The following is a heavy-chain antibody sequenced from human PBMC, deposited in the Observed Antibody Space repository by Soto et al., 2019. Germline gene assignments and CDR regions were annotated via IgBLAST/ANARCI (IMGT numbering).Heavy chain of an antibody. CDR3: AKSLSAGSLGQDAFDI. V-gene: IGHV3-9*01. CDR1: GFTFDDYA. Sequence: GGSLRLSCAASGFTFDDYAMHWVRQAPGKGLEWVSGISWNSGSIGYADSVKGRFTISRDNAKNSLYLQMNSLRAEDTALYYCAKSLSAGSLGQDAFDIWGQGTMVTVSS. CDR2: ISWNSGSI. D-gene: IGHD1-1*01. J-gene: IGHJ3*02.